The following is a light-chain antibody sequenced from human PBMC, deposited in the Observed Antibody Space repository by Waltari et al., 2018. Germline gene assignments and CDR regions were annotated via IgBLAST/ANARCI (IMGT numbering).Light chain of an antibody. CDR3: ETGGHGTWV. V-gene: IGLV4-69*01. Sequence: QLLLTPSPSASASLGASVKPTCTLSSGHSNNIIAWLQQQPGKGPRYLMRVNSAGSHSKGDEIPDRFSGSSSGAERYLTISSVQSEDEADYYCETGGHGTWVFGGGTKLTVL. CDR2: VNSAGSH. J-gene: IGLJ3*02. CDR1: SGHSNNI.